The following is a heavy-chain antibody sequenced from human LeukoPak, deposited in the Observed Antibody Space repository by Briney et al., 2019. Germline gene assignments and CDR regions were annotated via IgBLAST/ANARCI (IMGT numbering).Heavy chain of an antibody. J-gene: IGHJ4*02. CDR2: IYYSGDT. CDR3: ARAQNAEGYYYDSSGPGGY. Sequence: PSETLSLTCTVSGGSISSHGYYWAWIRQPPGKGLEWIGNIYYSGDTYYNPSLKSRVTISVDTSKNQFSLKLSSVTAADTAVYYCARAQNAEGYYYDSSGPGGYWGQGTLVTVSS. CDR1: GGSISSHGYY. V-gene: IGHV4-39*07. D-gene: IGHD3-22*01.